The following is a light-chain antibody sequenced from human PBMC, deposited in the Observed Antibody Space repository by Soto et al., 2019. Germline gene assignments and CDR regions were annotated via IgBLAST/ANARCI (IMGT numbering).Light chain of an antibody. Sequence: QSALIQPPSVSGSPGQSVTISCTGTSSDVGAYNLVSWYQQHPGKAPRLIIYEDTKRPSGISHRFSGSKSDNTASLTISGLRAEDEAHYHCCSYAGSRTFVFGGGTKLTVL. J-gene: IGLJ3*02. CDR1: SSDVGAYNL. V-gene: IGLV2-23*01. CDR2: EDT. CDR3: CSYAGSRTFV.